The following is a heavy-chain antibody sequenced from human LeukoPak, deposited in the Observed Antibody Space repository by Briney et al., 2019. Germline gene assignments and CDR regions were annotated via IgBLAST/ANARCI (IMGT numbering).Heavy chain of an antibody. V-gene: IGHV4-61*02. CDR2: IYTSGST. J-gene: IGHJ4*02. CDR1: GGSISSGSYY. Sequence: PSETLSLTCTVSGGSISSGSYYWSWIRQPAGKGLEWIGRIYTSGSTNYNPSLKSRVTISVDTSKNQFSLKLSSVTAADTAVYYCASVGYYGVVRIFDYWGQGTLVTVSS. D-gene: IGHD3-10*01. CDR3: ASVGYYGVVRIFDY.